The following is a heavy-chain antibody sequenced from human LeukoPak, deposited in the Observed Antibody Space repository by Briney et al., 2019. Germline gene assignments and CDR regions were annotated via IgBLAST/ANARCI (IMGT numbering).Heavy chain of an antibody. Sequence: AGGSLRLSCAASGFTFDDYAMHWVRQAPGKGLEWVSGISWNSGSIGYADSVKGRFTISRDNAKNSLYLQMNSLRAEDTALCYCAKTHSSGWYRDYYGMDVWGQGTTVTVSS. CDR1: GFTFDDYA. J-gene: IGHJ6*02. CDR2: ISWNSGSI. D-gene: IGHD6-19*01. V-gene: IGHV3-9*01. CDR3: AKTHSSGWYRDYYGMDV.